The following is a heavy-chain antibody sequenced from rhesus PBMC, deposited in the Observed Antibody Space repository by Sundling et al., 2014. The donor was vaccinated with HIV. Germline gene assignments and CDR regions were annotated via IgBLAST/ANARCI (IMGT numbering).Heavy chain of an antibody. CDR2: ISYDGSQK. J-gene: IGHJ3*01. CDR3: ARQDIVGSHDAFDF. V-gene: IGHV3-54*02. CDR1: GFTFSSHG. Sequence: VQLVESGGGLVQPGGSLRLSCAASGFTFSSHGMHWVRQAPGKGLEWVAVISYDGSQKNSADSVKDRFTISRDNSKNMVYLQMNILKLEDTAVYYCARQDIVGSHDAFDFWGQGLRVTVSS. D-gene: IGHD5-30*01.